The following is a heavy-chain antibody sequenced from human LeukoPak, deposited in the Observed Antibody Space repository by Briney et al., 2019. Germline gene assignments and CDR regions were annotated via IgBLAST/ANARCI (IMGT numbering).Heavy chain of an antibody. CDR2: MYSGGNT. V-gene: IGHV3-66*01. CDR1: GFTFDDYA. Sequence: GGSLRLSCAASGFTFDDYAMHWVRQAPGKGLEWVSIMYSGGNTYYADSVKGRFTISRDNSKNTLYLQMSSLRAEDTAVYYCARDQRSSSWYDLYYFDYWGQGTLVTVSS. J-gene: IGHJ4*02. CDR3: ARDQRSSSWYDLYYFDY. D-gene: IGHD6-13*01.